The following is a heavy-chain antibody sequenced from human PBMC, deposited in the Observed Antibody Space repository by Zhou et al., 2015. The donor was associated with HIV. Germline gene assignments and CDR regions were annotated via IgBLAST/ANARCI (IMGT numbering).Heavy chain of an antibody. CDR1: GGTLKIYG. D-gene: IGHD3-10*01. CDR3: ASVNYYGSGSYQPSLDY. V-gene: IGHV1-69*12. J-gene: IGHJ4*02. Sequence: QVQFVQSGPEVREPGSSVKVSCRTPGGTLKIYGISWVRQVPGQGLEWMGAIFLPQIGRMFHEQKFRDRLTITADESTSTSYLELRGLTSGDTAVYYCASVNYYGSGSYQPSLDYWGQGTLVTVSS. CDR2: IFLPQIGRM.